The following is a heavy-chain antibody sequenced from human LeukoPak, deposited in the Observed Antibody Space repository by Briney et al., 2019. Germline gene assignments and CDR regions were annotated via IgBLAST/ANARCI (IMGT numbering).Heavy chain of an antibody. Sequence: GGSLRLSCAASGFTFSGSTIHWVRQASGKGLEWVGRIRSKANSYATAYAASVKGRFTISRDDSKTTAYLQMNSLKTEDTAVYYCTRHDSGVLDYWGQGTLVTVSS. J-gene: IGHJ4*02. CDR1: GFTFSGST. V-gene: IGHV3-73*01. D-gene: IGHD3-10*01. CDR2: IRSKANSYAT. CDR3: TRHDSGVLDY.